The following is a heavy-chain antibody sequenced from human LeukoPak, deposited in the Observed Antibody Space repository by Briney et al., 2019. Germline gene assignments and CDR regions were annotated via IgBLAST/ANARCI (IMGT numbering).Heavy chain of an antibody. CDR1: GFTFSSYS. Sequence: PGGSLRLPCAASGFTFSSYSMNWVRQAPGKGLEWVSSISSSSSYIYYADSVKGRFTISRDNAKNSLYLQMNSLRAEDTAVYYCARDRDSSGWVDYWGQGTLVTVSS. V-gene: IGHV3-21*01. D-gene: IGHD6-19*01. J-gene: IGHJ4*02. CDR3: ARDRDSSGWVDY. CDR2: ISSSSSYI.